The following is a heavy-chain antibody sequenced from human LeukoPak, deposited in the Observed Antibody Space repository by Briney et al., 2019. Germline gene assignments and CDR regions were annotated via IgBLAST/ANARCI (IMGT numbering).Heavy chain of an antibody. CDR3: AKDPVGRRWFLDQ. CDR2: IRYDGSNK. D-gene: IGHD4-23*01. V-gene: IGHV3-30*02. CDR1: GFTFSSYG. J-gene: IGHJ4*02. Sequence: GGSLRLSCAASGFTFSSYGMHWVRQAPGKGLEWVAFIRYDGSNKYYADSVKGRFTISRDNSKNTLYLEMNSLRGEDTAVYYCAKDPVGRRWFLDQWGQGTLVTVSS.